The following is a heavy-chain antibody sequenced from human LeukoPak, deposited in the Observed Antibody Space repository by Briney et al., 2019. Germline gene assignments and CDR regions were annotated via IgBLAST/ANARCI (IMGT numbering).Heavy chain of an antibody. CDR2: INPNSGGT. V-gene: IGHV1-2*02. CDR3: ATGSSSWYGNFDY. D-gene: IGHD6-13*01. J-gene: IGHJ4*02. CDR1: GYTFTGYY. Sequence: ASVKVSCKASGYTFTGYYMHWVRQAPGQGLEWMGWINPNSGGTNYAQKFQGRVTMTRDTSISTAYMELSRLRSDDTAVYYCATGSSSWYGNFDYWGQGTLSPSPQ.